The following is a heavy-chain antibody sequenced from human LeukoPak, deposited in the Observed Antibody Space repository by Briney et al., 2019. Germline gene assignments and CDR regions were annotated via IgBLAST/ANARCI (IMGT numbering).Heavy chain of an antibody. CDR2: IYYSGST. V-gene: IGHV4-39*01. Sequence: TSETLSLTCSVSGGSISSSGYYWNWIRQPTGKRLEWVGSIYYSGSTYYNSSLKGRVTISEDTSKNRFSLMLTSVTAADTAVYYCARQVSDYFYYYIDVWGEGTTVIVSS. CDR3: ARQVSDYFYYYIDV. CDR1: GGSISSSGYY. J-gene: IGHJ6*03.